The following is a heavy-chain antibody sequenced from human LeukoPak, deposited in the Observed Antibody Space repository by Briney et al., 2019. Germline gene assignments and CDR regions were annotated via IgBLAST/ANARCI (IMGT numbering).Heavy chain of an antibody. D-gene: IGHD1-1*01. Sequence: PGGSLRLSCAASGLSFGSYAMGWTRQAPGQGLEWVSAISGGGSHANYAESVKGRFTISRDNSKNTLYLQMHSPIAADTAVYYCGSGPVGTTVPWGQGTLVTVSS. CDR1: GLSFGSYA. CDR2: ISGGGSHA. CDR3: GSGPVGTTVP. J-gene: IGHJ5*02. V-gene: IGHV3-23*01.